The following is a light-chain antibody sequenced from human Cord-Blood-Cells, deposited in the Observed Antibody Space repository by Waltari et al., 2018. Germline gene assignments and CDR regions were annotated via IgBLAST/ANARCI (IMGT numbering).Light chain of an antibody. Sequence: QSALTQPPSASGSPGHSVTISCTGTSSDVGGCNYVSCYQQHPGKAPKLMIYEVSKRPSGVPDRFSGSKSGNTASLTVSGLQAEDEADYYCSSYAGSNNLVFGGGTKLTVL. J-gene: IGLJ2*01. CDR2: EVS. CDR1: SSDVGGCNY. V-gene: IGLV2-8*01. CDR3: SSYAGSNNLV.